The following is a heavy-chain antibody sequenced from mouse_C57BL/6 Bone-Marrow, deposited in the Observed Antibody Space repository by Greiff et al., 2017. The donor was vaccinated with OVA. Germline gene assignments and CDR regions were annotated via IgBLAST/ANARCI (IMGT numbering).Heavy chain of an antibody. CDR2: IDPSDSYT. CDR3: AKDGYFPLAY. J-gene: IGHJ4*01. CDR1: GYTFTSYW. Sequence: VQLQQPGAELVMPGASVKLSCKASGYTFTSYWMHWVKQRPGKGLEWIGEIDPSDSYTNYNQKFKGKSTLTVDKTSNTAYMQLSSLTSENSAVYYCAKDGYFPLAYWGQGTSVTVSA. D-gene: IGHD2-3*01. V-gene: IGHV1-69*01.